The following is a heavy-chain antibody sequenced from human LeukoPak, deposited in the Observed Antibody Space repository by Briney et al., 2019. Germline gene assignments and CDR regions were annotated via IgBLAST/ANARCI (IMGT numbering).Heavy chain of an antibody. Sequence: SETLSLTCTVSGGSISSSAYYWDWIRQPPGNGLEWIGSVYYSGSTYYNPSLKSRVTISVDTSKNQFSLKVNSVTAADTAVYYCARRGYTYGWGWFDPWGQGTLVTVSS. CDR3: ARRGYTYGWGWFDP. V-gene: IGHV4-39*07. CDR1: GGSISSSAYY. J-gene: IGHJ5*02. CDR2: VYYSGST. D-gene: IGHD5-18*01.